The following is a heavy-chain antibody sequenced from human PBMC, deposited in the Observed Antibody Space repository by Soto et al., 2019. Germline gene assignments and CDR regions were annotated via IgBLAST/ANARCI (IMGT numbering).Heavy chain of an antibody. D-gene: IGHD1-7*01. Sequence: KTSETLSLTCAVYGGSFSGYYWSWIRQPPGKGLEWIGEINHSGSTNYNPSLKSRVTISVDTSKNQFSLKLSSVTAADTAVYYCARVRYNWNYGRYYYYYGMDVWGQGTTVTVSS. J-gene: IGHJ6*02. CDR2: INHSGST. CDR1: GGSFSGYY. V-gene: IGHV4-34*01. CDR3: ARVRYNWNYGRYYYYYGMDV.